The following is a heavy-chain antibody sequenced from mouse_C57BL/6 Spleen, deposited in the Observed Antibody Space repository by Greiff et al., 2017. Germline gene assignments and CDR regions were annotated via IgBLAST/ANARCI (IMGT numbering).Heavy chain of an antibody. V-gene: IGHV5-6*01. CDR3: ASSYGSSSWFAY. Sequence: EVQLVESGGDLVKPGGSLKLSCAASGFTFSSYGMSWVRQTPDKRLEWVATISSGGSYTYYPDSVKGRFTISRDNAKNTLYLQMSSLKSEDTAMYYCASSYGSSSWFAYWGQGTLVTVSA. CDR2: ISSGGSYT. CDR1: GFTFSSYG. D-gene: IGHD1-1*01. J-gene: IGHJ3*01.